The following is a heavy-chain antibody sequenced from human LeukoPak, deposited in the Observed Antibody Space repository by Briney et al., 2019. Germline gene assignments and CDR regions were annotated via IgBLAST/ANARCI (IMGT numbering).Heavy chain of an antibody. D-gene: IGHD6-25*01. Sequence: LTCTVSGGSISSXXXHWGXVRXXPXKGXEXXGSISYSGTTYYNPSLNSRVTIFGDTSKNQFSLRLSSVTAADTAVYYCAGLTGFXSGXFDYWGRGTLVTVS. J-gene: IGHJ4*02. CDR1: GGSISSXXXH. V-gene: IGHV4-39*01. CDR2: ISYSGTT. CDR3: AGLTGFXSGXFDY.